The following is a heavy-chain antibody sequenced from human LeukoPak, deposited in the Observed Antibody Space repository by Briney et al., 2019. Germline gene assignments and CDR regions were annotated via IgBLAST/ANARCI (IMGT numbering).Heavy chain of an antibody. CDR2: IYSGNYT. Sequence: GGSLRLSCAASGFSVSSNYISWVRQAPGKGLEWVSVIYSGNYTYYADSVKGSFTISRDNSKNTVYLQINSLRAEDTAVYYCARDRDYGAGGFDYWGQGTLVTVSS. D-gene: IGHD3-16*01. V-gene: IGHV3-66*01. CDR3: ARDRDYGAGGFDY. J-gene: IGHJ4*02. CDR1: GFSVSSNY.